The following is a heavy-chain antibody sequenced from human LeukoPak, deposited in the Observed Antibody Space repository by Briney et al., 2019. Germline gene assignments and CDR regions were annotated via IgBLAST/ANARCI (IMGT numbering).Heavy chain of an antibody. CDR1: GGTFSSYA. CDR2: IIPIFGTA. Sequence: SVKVSCKASGGTFSSYAISWVRQAPGQGLEWMGGIIPIFGTANYAQKFQGRVTITADESTSTAYMELSSLRSEDTAVYYCASTVHYDILTGPSLDYWGQGTLVTVSS. V-gene: IGHV1-69*13. CDR3: ASTVHYDILTGPSLDY. J-gene: IGHJ4*02. D-gene: IGHD3-9*01.